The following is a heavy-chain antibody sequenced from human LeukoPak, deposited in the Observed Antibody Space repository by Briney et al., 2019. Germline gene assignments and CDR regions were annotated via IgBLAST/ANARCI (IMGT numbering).Heavy chain of an antibody. CDR1: GFTFSSYA. CDR2: ISGSGGST. Sequence: GGPLGLSCAASGFTFSSYAMSWVRQAPGKGLEWVSAISGSGGSTYYADSVKGRFTISRDNSKNTLYLQMNSLRAEDTAVYYCATNIVATIGVFDYWGQGTLVTVSS. J-gene: IGHJ4*02. CDR3: ATNIVATIGVFDY. D-gene: IGHD5-12*01. V-gene: IGHV3-23*01.